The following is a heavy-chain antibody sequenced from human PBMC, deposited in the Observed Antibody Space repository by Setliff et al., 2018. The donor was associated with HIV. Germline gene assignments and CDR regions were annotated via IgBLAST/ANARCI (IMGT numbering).Heavy chain of an antibody. J-gene: IGHJ5*02. D-gene: IGHD6-19*01. Sequence: SETLSLTCAVYGASFSDYYWGWIRQAPGKGLEWIASMIYGGDTWYNPSLKSRVTIYVDTANNEISLRLSSVTAEDTAVYRCARPHSGRGGGAWFDPWGQGIQVTVS. V-gene: IGHV4-34*12. CDR2: MIYGGDT. CDR1: GASFSDYY. CDR3: ARPHSGRGGGAWFDP.